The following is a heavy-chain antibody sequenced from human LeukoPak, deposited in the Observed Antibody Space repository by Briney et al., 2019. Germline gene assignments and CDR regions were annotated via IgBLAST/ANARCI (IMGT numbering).Heavy chain of an antibody. CDR1: GGSFSGYY. V-gene: IGHV4-34*01. CDR3: ARVAHDLYPYFFDY. Sequence: MPSETLSLTCAVYGGSFSGYYWSWIRQPPGKGLEWIGEINHSGSTNQNPSLKSRVTISVDTSKNQFSLKLSSVTAADTAVYYCARVAHDLYPYFFDYWGQGTLVTVSS. J-gene: IGHJ4*02. D-gene: IGHD5/OR15-5a*01. CDR2: INHSGST.